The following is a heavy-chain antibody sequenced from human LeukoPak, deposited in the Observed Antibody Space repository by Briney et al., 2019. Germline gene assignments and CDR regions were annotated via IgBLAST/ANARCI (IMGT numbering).Heavy chain of an antibody. CDR3: ATYSYATNAFDI. D-gene: IGHD5-18*01. CDR2: INHTGTT. Sequence: SETLSLTCAVYGGSFSDYYWNWIRQSPGKGLEWIGEINHTGTTNYNPSLESPVTISVDTSKNQFSLRLSSVTAADTAVYYCATYSYATNAFDIWGQGTMVTVSS. J-gene: IGHJ3*02. V-gene: IGHV4-34*01. CDR1: GGSFSDYY.